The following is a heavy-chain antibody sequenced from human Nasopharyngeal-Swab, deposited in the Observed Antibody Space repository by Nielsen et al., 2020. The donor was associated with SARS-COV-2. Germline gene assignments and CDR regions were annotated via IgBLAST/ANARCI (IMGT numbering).Heavy chain of an antibody. CDR2: ISGSGDTT. CDR1: GFTFSSYA. J-gene: IGHJ6*02. V-gene: IGHV3-23*01. Sequence: GGSLRLSCAASGFTFSSYAMSWVRQAPGKGLEWVSIISGSGDTTYYADSVSDRFTISRDNSKNTLYLQMNSLRVEDTAVYYCAKAPYLRGLDVWGQGTTVTVSS. CDR3: AKAPYLRGLDV. D-gene: IGHD2-21*01.